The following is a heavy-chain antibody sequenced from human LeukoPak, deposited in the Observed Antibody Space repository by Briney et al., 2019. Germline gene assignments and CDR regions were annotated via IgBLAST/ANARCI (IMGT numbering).Heavy chain of an antibody. J-gene: IGHJ4*02. CDR3: TRDSANYHFAY. V-gene: IGHV3-66*01. CDR2: LYSGGAT. D-gene: IGHD4/OR15-4a*01. CDR1: GFSVNSNY. Sequence: GGSLRLSCAASGFSVNSNYMSWVRQAPGKGLEWVSVLYSGGATYYADSMKGRFTISRDNSKNIVFLQMNDLRTEDTAFYYCTRDSANYHFAYWGQGALVTVSS.